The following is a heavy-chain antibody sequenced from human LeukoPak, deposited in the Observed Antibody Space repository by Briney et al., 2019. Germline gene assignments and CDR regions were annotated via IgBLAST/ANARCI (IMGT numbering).Heavy chain of an antibody. J-gene: IGHJ3*02. D-gene: IGHD2-8*01. CDR1: GYTFIGYY. CDR2: IIANSGGT. CDR3: ARSCANGVCLPLHDAFDI. Sequence: GASVKVSCKASGYTFIGYYMHWVRQAPGQGREWVGWIIANSGGTNYAQKLQGRGTMTTDTSTSTAYMELSRLRSDDTAVYYCARSCANGVCLPLHDAFDIWGQGTMVTVSS. V-gene: IGHV1-2*02.